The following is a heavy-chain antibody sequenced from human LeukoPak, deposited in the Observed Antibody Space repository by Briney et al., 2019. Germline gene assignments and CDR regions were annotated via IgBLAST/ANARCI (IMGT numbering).Heavy chain of an antibody. J-gene: IGHJ4*02. D-gene: IGHD6-25*01. Sequence: SVKVSCKASGYTFTSYDINWVRQATGQGLEWMGRIIPILGIANYAQKFQGRVTITADKSTSTAYMELSSLRSEDTAVYYCAREELAASRFDYWGQGTLVTVSS. V-gene: IGHV1-69*04. CDR1: GYTFTSYD. CDR3: AREELAASRFDY. CDR2: IIPILGIA.